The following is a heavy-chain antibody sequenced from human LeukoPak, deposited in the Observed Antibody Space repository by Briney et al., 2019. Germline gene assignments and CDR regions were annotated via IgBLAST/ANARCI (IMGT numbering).Heavy chain of an antibody. CDR1: GFTFSSYS. Sequence: KPGGSLRLSCAASGFTFSSYSMNWVRQAPGKGLEWVSSINEDNSYIRYADSVRGRFTISRDNAKNSLYLQMNSLRAEDTAVYYCAKDATWIQLWLDYWGQGTLVTVSS. D-gene: IGHD5-18*01. J-gene: IGHJ4*02. CDR2: INEDNSYI. V-gene: IGHV3-21*04. CDR3: AKDATWIQLWLDY.